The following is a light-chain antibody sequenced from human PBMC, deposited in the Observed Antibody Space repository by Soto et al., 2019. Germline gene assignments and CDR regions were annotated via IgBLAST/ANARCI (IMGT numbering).Light chain of an antibody. CDR1: QSVSSY. Sequence: EIVMTQSPATLSVSPGERATVSCRSSQSVSSYLAWYQQKPGQAPRLLIYDASNRATGIPARFSGSGSGTVFTLTISSLEPADFAVYYCQQRSNWPLITFGQGTRLEIK. CDR3: QQRSNWPLIT. J-gene: IGKJ5*01. V-gene: IGKV3-11*01. CDR2: DAS.